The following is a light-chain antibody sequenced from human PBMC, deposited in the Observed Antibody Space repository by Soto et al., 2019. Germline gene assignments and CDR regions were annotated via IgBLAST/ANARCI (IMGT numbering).Light chain of an antibody. CDR1: QSVSNNY. CDR2: DAS. Sequence: EIVLTQSPATLSLSPGDRATLSCGASQSVSNNYLAWYQQKPGLAPRLLIYDASYRANGTPERFSGSGSGTDFTLTISRLDPEELVVYDCQQYGSSSWTFGQGTKVDIK. V-gene: IGKV3D-20*01. J-gene: IGKJ1*01. CDR3: QQYGSSSWT.